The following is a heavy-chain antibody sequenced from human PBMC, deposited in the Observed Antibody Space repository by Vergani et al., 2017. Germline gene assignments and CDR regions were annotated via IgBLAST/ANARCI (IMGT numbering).Heavy chain of an antibody. V-gene: IGHV3-23*01. J-gene: IGHJ4*02. CDR2: ISGSGGST. D-gene: IGHD6-13*01. CDR3: AKEPPTDIAAAGTGDY. CDR1: GFTFSSYA. Sequence: EVQLLESGGGLVQPGGSLRLSCAASGFTFSSYAMSWVRQAPGKGLEWVSAISGSGGSTYYADSVKGRFTISRDNSKNTLDLQMNSLRAEDTAVYYCAKEPPTDIAAAGTGDYWGQGTLVTVSS.